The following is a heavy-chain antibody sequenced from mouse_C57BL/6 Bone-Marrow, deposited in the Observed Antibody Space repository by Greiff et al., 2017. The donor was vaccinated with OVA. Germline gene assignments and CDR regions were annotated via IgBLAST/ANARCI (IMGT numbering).Heavy chain of an antibody. V-gene: IGHV1-15*01. CDR1: GYTFTDYE. CDR2: IDPETGGT. D-gene: IGHD2-4*01. Sequence: VQLQQSGAELVRPGASVTLSCKASGYTFTDYEMHWVKQTPVHGLEWIGAIDPETGGTAYNQKFKGKAILTADKSSSTAYMELRSLTSEDSAVYYCTRYYDYDDCDYWGQGTTLTVSS. CDR3: TRYYDYDDCDY. J-gene: IGHJ2*01.